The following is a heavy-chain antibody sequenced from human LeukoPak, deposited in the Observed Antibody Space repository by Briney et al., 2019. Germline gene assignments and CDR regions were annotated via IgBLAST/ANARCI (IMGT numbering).Heavy chain of an antibody. D-gene: IGHD1-14*01. Sequence: GESLQISCKGSGYRFTSYWIGWVRRLPGKGLAWMGIIYPGDSDTRYSPSFQGQVTISAGKSISTAYLQWSSLKASDTAMYYCARSGTVSPYAFDIWGQGTMVTVSS. V-gene: IGHV5-51*01. J-gene: IGHJ3*02. CDR1: GYRFTSYW. CDR2: IYPGDSDT. CDR3: ARSGTVSPYAFDI.